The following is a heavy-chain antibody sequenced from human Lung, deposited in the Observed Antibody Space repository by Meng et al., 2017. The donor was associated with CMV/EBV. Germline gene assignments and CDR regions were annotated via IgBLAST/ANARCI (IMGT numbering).Heavy chain of an antibody. V-gene: IGHV4-39*01. Sequence: SETLSLTCAVSGGTIKINSFYWAWIRQTPGQGLEWIGSVFYSGSTYYNPSLKSRVTISVDTSKNQFSLNVYSVTAADTAVFYCARHFGSGSYPFDYWGQGILVTFSS. D-gene: IGHD1-26*01. CDR1: GGTIKINSFY. J-gene: IGHJ4*02. CDR2: VFYSGST. CDR3: ARHFGSGSYPFDY.